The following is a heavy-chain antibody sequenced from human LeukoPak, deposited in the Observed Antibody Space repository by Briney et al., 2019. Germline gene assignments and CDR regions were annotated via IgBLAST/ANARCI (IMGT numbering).Heavy chain of an antibody. D-gene: IGHD4-17*01. V-gene: IGHV1-18*04. CDR3: ARDWGATVTTLADYYYYGMDV. J-gene: IGHJ6*04. Sequence: ASVKVSCKASGYTFTSYGISWVRQAPGQGLEWMGWISAYNGNTNYAQKLQGRVTMTTDTSTSTAYMGLRSLRSEDTAVYYCARDWGATVTTLADYYYYGMDVWGKGTTVTVSS. CDR2: ISAYNGNT. CDR1: GYTFTSYG.